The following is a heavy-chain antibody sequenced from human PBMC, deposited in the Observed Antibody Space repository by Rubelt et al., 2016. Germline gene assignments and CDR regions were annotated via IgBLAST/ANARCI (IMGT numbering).Heavy chain of an antibody. D-gene: IGHD6-6*01. CDR3: ARGGIAARPLDY. CDR2: IIPILGIA. Sequence: QVQLVQSGAEVKRPGSSVKVSCKAAGGTFRSYAISWVRQAPGQGLEWMGRIIPILGIANYAQKFQGRVTITADKSTSTVYLELSSLRAEDTAVYYCARGGIAARPLDYWGQGTLVTVSS. J-gene: IGHJ4*02. V-gene: IGHV1-69*09. CDR1: GGTFRSYA.